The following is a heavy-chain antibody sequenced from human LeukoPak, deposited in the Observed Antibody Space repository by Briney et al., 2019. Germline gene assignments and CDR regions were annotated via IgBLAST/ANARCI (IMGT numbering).Heavy chain of an antibody. Sequence: SETLSLTCTVSGGSISSYYWSWIRQPAGKGLEWIGRIYTSGSTNYNPSLKSRVTMSVDTSKNQFSLKLSSVTAADTAVYYCARETYYYGSGSYRYFDYWGQGTLVTVSS. V-gene: IGHV4-4*07. J-gene: IGHJ4*02. CDR2: IYTSGST. CDR1: GGSISSYY. CDR3: ARETYYYGSGSYRYFDY. D-gene: IGHD3-10*01.